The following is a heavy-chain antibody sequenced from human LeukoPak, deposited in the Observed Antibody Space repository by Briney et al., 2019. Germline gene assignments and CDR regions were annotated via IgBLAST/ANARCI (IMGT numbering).Heavy chain of an antibody. CDR2: ISGSGGST. CDR1: GFTFSSYA. Sequence: GGSLRLSCAASGFTFSSYAMSWVRQAPGKGLEWVSAISGSGGSTYYADSVKGRFTISRDNSKNTLYLQMNSLRAEDTAVYYCAKDWGYTTMVSYYFDYWGQGTLVTVSS. V-gene: IGHV3-23*01. D-gene: IGHD5-18*01. CDR3: AKDWGYTTMVSYYFDY. J-gene: IGHJ4*02.